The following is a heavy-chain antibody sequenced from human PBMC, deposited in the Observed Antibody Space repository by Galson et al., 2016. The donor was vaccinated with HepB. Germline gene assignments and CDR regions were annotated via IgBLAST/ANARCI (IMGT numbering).Heavy chain of an antibody. CDR2: MSSSGNSI. V-gene: IGHV3-21*01. Sequence: SLRLSCAASGFTFSSHNMNWVRQAPGKGLEWVSSMSSSGNSIYYADSVKGRFTISRDNAKNSLYLQMNSLRAEDTAVYYCARGGYHDYNNLDGYYYYYYMDVWGKGTTVTVSS. D-gene: IGHD4-11*01. J-gene: IGHJ6*03. CDR1: GFTFSSHN. CDR3: ARGGYHDYNNLDGYYYYYYMDV.